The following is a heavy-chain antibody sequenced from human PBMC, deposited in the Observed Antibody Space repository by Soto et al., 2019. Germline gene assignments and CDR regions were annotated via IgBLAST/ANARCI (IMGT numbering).Heavy chain of an antibody. V-gene: IGHV1-46*01. J-gene: IGHJ5*02. CDR2: ISANDGST. D-gene: IGHD5-12*01. CDR1: GYTFTSYY. Sequence: ASVKVSCKASGYTFTSYYMHWVRQAPGQGLEWMGWISANDGSTNYAQKFQGRVTMTTDTSTSTAYMELRSLRSDDTAVYYCARVEWLRQNWFDPWGQGTLVTVSS. CDR3: ARVEWLRQNWFDP.